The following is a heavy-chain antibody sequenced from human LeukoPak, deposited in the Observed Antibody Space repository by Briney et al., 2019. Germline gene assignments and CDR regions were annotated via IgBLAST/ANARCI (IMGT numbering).Heavy chain of an antibody. J-gene: IGHJ4*02. Sequence: ASVKASCQASGYTFTSYGISWVRQAPGQGLEWMGWINTNTGNPTYAQGFTGRFVFSLETSVSTAYLQISSLKAEDTAVYYCAFISSGWSILYWGQGTLVTVSS. CDR3: AFISSGWSILY. V-gene: IGHV7-4-1*02. D-gene: IGHD6-19*01. CDR1: GYTFTSYG. CDR2: INTNTGNP.